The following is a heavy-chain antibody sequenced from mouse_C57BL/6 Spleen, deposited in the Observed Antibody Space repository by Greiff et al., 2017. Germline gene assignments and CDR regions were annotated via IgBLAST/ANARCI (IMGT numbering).Heavy chain of an antibody. J-gene: IGHJ4*01. CDR3: ARGEGYDYDGGYAMDY. D-gene: IGHD2-4*01. Sequence: EVKLMESGPELVKPGASVKIPCKASGYTFTDYNMDWVKQSHGKSLEWIGDINPYNGGTIYNQKFKGKATLTVDKYSSTAYMELRSLTSEDTAVYYCARGEGYDYDGGYAMDYWGQGTSVTVSS. CDR1: GYTFTDYN. V-gene: IGHV1-18*01. CDR2: INPYNGGT.